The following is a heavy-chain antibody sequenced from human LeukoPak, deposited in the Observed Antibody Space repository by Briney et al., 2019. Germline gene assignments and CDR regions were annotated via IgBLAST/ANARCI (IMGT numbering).Heavy chain of an antibody. CDR3: ARQEGSSLDY. Sequence: SETLSLTCTVSGGSISSYYWSWIRQPPGKGLEWIGYIYYSGSTNYNPSLKSRVTISVDTSKNQFSLKLSSVAAADTAVYYCARQEGSSLDYWGQGTLVTVSS. CDR2: IYYSGST. V-gene: IGHV4-59*08. CDR1: GGSISSYY. J-gene: IGHJ4*02. D-gene: IGHD6-13*01.